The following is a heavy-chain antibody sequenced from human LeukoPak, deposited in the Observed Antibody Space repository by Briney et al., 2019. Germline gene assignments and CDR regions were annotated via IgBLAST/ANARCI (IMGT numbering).Heavy chain of an antibody. CDR3: ARSGSGYFDY. Sequence: GGSLRLSCAASGFTFDDYAMHWVRQAPGKGLEWASGISWNSGSIGYADSVQGRFTISRDNAKNSLYLQMNSLRAEDTAVYYCARSGSGYFDYWGQGSLVTVSS. J-gene: IGHJ4*02. CDR2: ISWNSGSI. CDR1: GFTFDDYA. V-gene: IGHV3-9*01.